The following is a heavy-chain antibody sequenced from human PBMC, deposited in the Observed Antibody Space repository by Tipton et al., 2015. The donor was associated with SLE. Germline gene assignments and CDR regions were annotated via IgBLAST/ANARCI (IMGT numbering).Heavy chain of an antibody. CDR3: VKGQEVAATNYYYYMDV. J-gene: IGHJ6*03. V-gene: IGHV4-31*03. CDR1: GGSISSGNYY. CDR2: IYDTETT. D-gene: IGHD6-19*01. Sequence: TLSLTCTVSGGSISSGNYYWTWIRQHPGKGLEWIGYIYDTETTYYNPSLKSRVTMSIDRSRSQVSLRVSSVTAAGTAKYYCVKGQEVAATNYYYYMDVWGKGTTVTVS.